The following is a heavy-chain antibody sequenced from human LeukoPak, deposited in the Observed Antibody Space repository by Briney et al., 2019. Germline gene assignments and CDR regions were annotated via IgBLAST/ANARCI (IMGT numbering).Heavy chain of an antibody. CDR2: IYYSGST. J-gene: IGHJ3*02. CDR3: ARDSSYRLDAFDI. CDR1: GGSISSSSYY. Sequence: PSETLSLTCSVSGGSISSSSYYWAWIRQPPGKGLEWIGSIYYSGSTYYNPSLKSRVTISVDTSKNQFSLKESSVTAADTAVYYCARDSSYRLDAFDIWGQGTMVTVSS. V-gene: IGHV4-39*07. D-gene: IGHD1-26*01.